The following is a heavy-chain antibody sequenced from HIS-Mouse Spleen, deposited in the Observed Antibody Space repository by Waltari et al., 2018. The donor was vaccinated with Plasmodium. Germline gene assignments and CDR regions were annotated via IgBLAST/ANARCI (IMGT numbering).Heavy chain of an antibody. J-gene: IGHJ1*01. D-gene: IGHD6-13*01. CDR2: INPNSGGT. V-gene: IGHV1-2*02. CDR3: ARVLGYKAAAGTFVEYFQH. CDR1: GYTFPGYY. Sequence: QVQLGQSGPQVKTPGASVKVSCKASGYTFPGYYMHWVRQATGPGLEWMGRINPNSGGTNDAQKFQGRVTMTRDTSISTAYMGLSRLRSDDTAVYYCARVLGYKAAAGTFVEYFQHWGQGTLVTVSS.